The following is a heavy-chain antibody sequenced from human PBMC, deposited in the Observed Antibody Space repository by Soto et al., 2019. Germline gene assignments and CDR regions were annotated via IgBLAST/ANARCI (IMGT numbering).Heavy chain of an antibody. Sequence: SETLSLTCAVYGGSFSGYYWSWIRQPPGKGLEWIGEINHSGSTNYNPSLKSRVTISVDTSKNQFSPKLSSVTAADTAVYYCARGKGFWSGYRYLDVWGQGTTVTVSS. CDR2: INHSGST. V-gene: IGHV4-34*01. J-gene: IGHJ6*02. D-gene: IGHD3-3*01. CDR1: GGSFSGYY. CDR3: ARGKGFWSGYRYLDV.